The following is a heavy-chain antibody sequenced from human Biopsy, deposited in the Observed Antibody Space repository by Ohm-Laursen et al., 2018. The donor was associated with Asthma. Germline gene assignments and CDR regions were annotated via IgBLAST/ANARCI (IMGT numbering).Heavy chain of an antibody. CDR2: ISYDGNHK. V-gene: IGHV3-30*18. J-gene: IGHJ4*02. CDR3: AKRRGYSGHDNDY. D-gene: IGHD5-12*01. CDR1: GFMFRSFG. Sequence: SLRLSCSASGFMFRSFGMHWVRQAPGKGLEWVAVISYDGNHKFYEDSVKGRFTISRDNSKNTLYLQMNSLRTEDTAVHYCAKRRGYSGHDNDYWGQGTLVIVSS.